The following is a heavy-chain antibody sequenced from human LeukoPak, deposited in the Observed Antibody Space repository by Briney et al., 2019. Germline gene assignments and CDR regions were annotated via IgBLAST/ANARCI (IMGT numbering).Heavy chain of an antibody. D-gene: IGHD3-10*01. Sequence: SQTLSLTCTVSGGSISSGSYYWSWIRQPAGKGLEWIGRIYTSGSTNYNPSLKSRVTISVDTSKNQFSLKLSSVTAADTAVYYCARDKPSGGTYYYYMDVWGKGTTVTISS. CDR1: GGSISSGSYY. CDR3: ARDKPSGGTYYYYMDV. CDR2: IYTSGST. V-gene: IGHV4-61*02. J-gene: IGHJ6*03.